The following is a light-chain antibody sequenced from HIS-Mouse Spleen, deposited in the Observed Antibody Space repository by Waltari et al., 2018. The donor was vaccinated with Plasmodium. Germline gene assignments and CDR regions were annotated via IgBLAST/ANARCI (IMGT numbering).Light chain of an antibody. CDR3: SSYTSSSTLE. J-gene: IGLJ2*01. V-gene: IGLV2-14*01. CDR2: EVS. Sequence: QSALTQPASVSGSPGQSITISCTGTSSDVGGYNYVSWYQQHPGKAPKLMIYEVSNRPSGVSNRFSDSKSGNTASLTISGLQAEDEADYYCSSYTSSSTLEIGGGTKLTVL. CDR1: SSDVGGYNY.